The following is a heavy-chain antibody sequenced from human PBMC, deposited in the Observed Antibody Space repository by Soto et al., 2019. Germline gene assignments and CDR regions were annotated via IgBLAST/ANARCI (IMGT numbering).Heavy chain of an antibody. J-gene: IGHJ6*02. CDR3: ARGGLGDCSSTSCSHYYYYGMDV. Sequence: QVQLVQSGAEVQKPGSSVKVSCKASGGTFSSYAISWVRQAPGQGLEWMGGIIPIFGTANYAQKFQGRVTIPADESTSTAYMELSSLRSEDTAVYYCARGGLGDCSSTSCSHYYYYGMDVWGQGTTVTVSS. CDR2: IIPIFGTA. CDR1: GGTFSSYA. V-gene: IGHV1-69*01. D-gene: IGHD2-2*01.